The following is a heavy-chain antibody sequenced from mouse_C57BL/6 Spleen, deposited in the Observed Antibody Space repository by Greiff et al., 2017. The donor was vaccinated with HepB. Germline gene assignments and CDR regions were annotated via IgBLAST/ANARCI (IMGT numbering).Heavy chain of an antibody. V-gene: IGHV14-4*01. CDR3: TTRAGKAY. CDR2: IDPENGDT. J-gene: IGHJ3*01. D-gene: IGHD3-1*01. Sequence: VQLQQSGAELVRPGASVKLSCTASGFNIKDDYMHWVKQRPEQGLEWIGWIDPENGDTEYASKFQGKATITADTSSNTAYLQLSSLTSEDTAVYYCTTRAGKAYWGQGTLVTVSA. CDR1: GFNIKDDY.